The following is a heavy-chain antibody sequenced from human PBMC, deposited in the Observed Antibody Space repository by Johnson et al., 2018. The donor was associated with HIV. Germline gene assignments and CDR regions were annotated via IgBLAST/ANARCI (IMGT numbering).Heavy chain of an antibody. J-gene: IGHJ3*02. V-gene: IGHV3-30-3*01. D-gene: IGHD6-13*01. CDR3: AKDKAAAAASDAFDI. Sequence: VQLVESGGGLVQPGGSLRLSCAASGFTFSSYAMHWVRQAPGKGLEWVAVISYDGSNKYYADSVKGRFTISRDNANNSLYLQMNSLRAEDTAVYYCAKDKAAAAASDAFDIWGQGTMVTVSS. CDR2: ISYDGSNK. CDR1: GFTFSSYA.